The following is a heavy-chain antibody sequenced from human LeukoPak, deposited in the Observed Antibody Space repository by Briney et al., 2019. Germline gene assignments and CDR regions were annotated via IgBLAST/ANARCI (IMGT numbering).Heavy chain of an antibody. J-gene: IGHJ5*02. CDR2: IRGDGGGT. Sequence: ARGSLRLSCAASGFTFSTYWMHWVRQAPGKGLVWVSRIRGDGGGTIYADSVKGRFTISRDNDKNTLSLQMNSLRVEDSAVYYCAGGRGSTYRDLWGQGTLVTVSS. D-gene: IGHD3-10*01. CDR3: AGGRGSTYRDL. CDR1: GFTFSTYW. V-gene: IGHV3-74*01.